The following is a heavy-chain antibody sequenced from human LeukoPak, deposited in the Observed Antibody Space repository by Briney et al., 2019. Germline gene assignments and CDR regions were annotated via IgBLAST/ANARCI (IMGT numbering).Heavy chain of an antibody. CDR3: ARGPDTSGYYPFDY. V-gene: IGHV1-2*02. Sequence: ASVKVSCKASGFPFTTYYVHWVRQAPGQGLEWMGWINPNSAFTNYAQRFQGRATMTRDTSISTAYMELSRLTSDDTAVYYCARGPDTSGYYPFDYWGQGTLVTVSS. CDR2: INPNSAFT. CDR1: GFPFTTYY. J-gene: IGHJ4*02. D-gene: IGHD3-22*01.